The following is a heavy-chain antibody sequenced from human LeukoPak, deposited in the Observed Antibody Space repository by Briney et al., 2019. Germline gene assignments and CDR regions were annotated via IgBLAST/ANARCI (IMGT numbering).Heavy chain of an antibody. V-gene: IGHV3-7*01. CDR2: IKQDGSEK. J-gene: IGHJ4*01. CDR3: ARDNVRDGGIAAAGTDY. D-gene: IGHD6-13*01. CDR1: GLTFSSYW. Sequence: PGGSLRLSCAASGLTFSSYWMSWVRQAPGKGLEWVANIKQDGSEKYYVESVKGRFTISSDNAKNSLYLQMNSLRAEETAVYYCARDNVRDGGIAAAGTDYWGQGTLVSVSS.